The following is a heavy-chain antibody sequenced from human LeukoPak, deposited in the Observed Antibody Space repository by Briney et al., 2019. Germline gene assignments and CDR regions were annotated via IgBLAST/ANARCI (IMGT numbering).Heavy chain of an antibody. D-gene: IGHD3-10*01. V-gene: IGHV3-21*01. CDR2: ISSSSSYI. CDR1: GFTFSSYS. CDR3: ARAKSFQLWFGEFDP. Sequence: GGSLRLSCAASGFTFSSYSMNWVRQAPGKGLEWVSSISSSSSYIYYADSVKRRFTISRDNAKNSLYLQMNSLRAEDTAVYYCARAKSFQLWFGEFDPWGQGTLVTVSS. J-gene: IGHJ5*02.